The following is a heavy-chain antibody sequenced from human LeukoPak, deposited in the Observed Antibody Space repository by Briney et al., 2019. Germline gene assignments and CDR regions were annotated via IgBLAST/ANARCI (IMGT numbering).Heavy chain of an antibody. D-gene: IGHD1-26*01. CDR1: GFTFSSYA. J-gene: IGHJ3*02. V-gene: IGHV3-23*01. Sequence: GGSLRLSCAASGFTFSSYAMSWVRQAPGKGLEWVSAISGSGGSTYYADSVKGRFTISRDNSKNTLYLQMNSLRAEDTAVYYCARGESGPDAFDIWGQGTMVTVSS. CDR3: ARGESGPDAFDI. CDR2: ISGSGGST.